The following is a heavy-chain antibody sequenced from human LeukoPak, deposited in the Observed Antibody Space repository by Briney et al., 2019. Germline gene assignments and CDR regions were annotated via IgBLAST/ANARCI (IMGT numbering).Heavy chain of an antibody. J-gene: IGHJ5*02. Sequence: GASVNVSCKASGGTFSSYAISWVRQAPGQGLEWMGMIIPIFGTANYAQKFQGRVTITTDESTSTAYMELSSLRSEDTAVYYCARDPPLRYGDYALRFDPWGQRTLVTVSS. CDR2: IIPIFGTA. CDR3: ARDPPLRYGDYALRFDP. CDR1: GGTFSSYA. V-gene: IGHV1-69*05. D-gene: IGHD4-17*01.